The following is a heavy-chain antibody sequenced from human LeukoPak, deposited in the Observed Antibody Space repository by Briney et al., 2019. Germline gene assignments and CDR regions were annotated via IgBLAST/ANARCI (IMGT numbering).Heavy chain of an antibody. D-gene: IGHD6-19*01. J-gene: IGHJ4*02. V-gene: IGHV3-23*01. CDR3: AKVALPLIAVAGSDY. CDR1: GFTFSSYA. CDR2: ISGSGGST. Sequence: GGSLRLSCAASGFTFSSYAMSWVRQAPXXXXXXXXAISGSGGSTYYADSVKGRFTISRDNSKNTLYLQMNSLRAEDTAVYYCAKVALPLIAVAGSDYWGQGTLVTVSS.